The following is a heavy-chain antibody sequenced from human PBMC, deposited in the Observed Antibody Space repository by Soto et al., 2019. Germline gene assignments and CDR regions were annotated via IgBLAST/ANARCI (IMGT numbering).Heavy chain of an antibody. V-gene: IGHV4-59*01. CDR2: IYYSGST. Sequence: TSETLSLTCTVSGGSISSYYWRWIRQPPGKGLEWIGYIYYSGSTNYNPSLKSRVTISVDTSKNQFSLKLSSVTAADTAVYYCARDAPSSSYFDYWGQGTLVTVSS. D-gene: IGHD2-2*01. CDR1: GGSISSYY. CDR3: ARDAPSSSYFDY. J-gene: IGHJ4*02.